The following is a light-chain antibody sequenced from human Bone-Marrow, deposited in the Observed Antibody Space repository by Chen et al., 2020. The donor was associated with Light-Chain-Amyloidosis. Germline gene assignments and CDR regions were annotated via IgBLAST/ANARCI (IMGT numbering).Light chain of an antibody. CDR2: EVN. CDR1: SSDVGGYNF. J-gene: IGLJ2*01. CDR3: SSYRSGSYVL. V-gene: IGLV2-14*01. Sequence: QSALTQPASVSGSPGQSITISCAGTSSDVGGYNFVSWYQQNADKVPRLIIYEVNHRPSGVSSRFSASKSGNTASLTISGLQTEDEGDYYCSSYRSGSYVLFGGGTKLTVL.